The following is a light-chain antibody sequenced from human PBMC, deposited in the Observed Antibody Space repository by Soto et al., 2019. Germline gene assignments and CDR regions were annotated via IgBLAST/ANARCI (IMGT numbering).Light chain of an antibody. V-gene: IGKV1-33*01. CDR2: DAS. CDR3: QQYDDLPLT. J-gene: IGKJ4*01. Sequence: DIQMTQSPSSLSASVGDRVTITCQASQDINNYLNWYQQKPGKAPKLLIYDASNLETGVPSRFSGSGSGTDFTFTISSLQPEDIATYYCQQYDDLPLTFGGGTKLELK. CDR1: QDINNY.